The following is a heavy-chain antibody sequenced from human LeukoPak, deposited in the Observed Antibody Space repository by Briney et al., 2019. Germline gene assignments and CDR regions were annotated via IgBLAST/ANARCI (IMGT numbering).Heavy chain of an antibody. V-gene: IGHV4-30-4*01. D-gene: IGHD3-3*01. CDR2: IYYSGST. CDR1: GGSISSGDYY. J-gene: IGHJ6*02. Sequence: SETLSLTCTVSGGSISSGDYYWSWIRQPPGRGLEWIGYIYYSGSTYYNPSLKSRVTTSVDTSKNQFSLKLSSVTAADTAVYYCARNTNHYDFWSGYYFHYGMDVWGQGTTVTVSS. CDR3: ARNTNHYDFWSGYYFHYGMDV.